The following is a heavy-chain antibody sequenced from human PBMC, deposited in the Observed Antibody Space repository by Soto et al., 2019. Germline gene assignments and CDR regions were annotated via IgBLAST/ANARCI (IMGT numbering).Heavy chain of an antibody. CDR2: ISVSGDNI. D-gene: IGHD3-16*01. CDR1: GSSFNSFN. V-gene: IGHV3-21*01. CDR3: ARDLGLLKSLFDY. J-gene: IGHJ4*02. Sequence: GSLRLSGLASGSSFNSFNMNWIRRAPGRGLEWVASISVSGDNIYYGDSVQGRFTISRDNSKRSVFLDLSSLRVEDTAVYYCARDLGLLKSLFDYWGQGTLVTVYS.